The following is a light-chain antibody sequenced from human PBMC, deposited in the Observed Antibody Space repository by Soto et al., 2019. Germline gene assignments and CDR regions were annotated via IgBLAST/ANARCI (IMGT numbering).Light chain of an antibody. CDR2: GAS. CDR3: QQYGSSGT. V-gene: IGKV3-20*01. CDR1: QSVSNNY. J-gene: IGKJ1*01. Sequence: IVLTPSPITPSLSSGRRGTPSWRASQSVSNNYLAWYQQKPGQAPRLLIYGASNRATGIPDRFSGSGSGTDFTLTISRLEPEDFAVYYCQQYGSSGTFGQGTKVDIK.